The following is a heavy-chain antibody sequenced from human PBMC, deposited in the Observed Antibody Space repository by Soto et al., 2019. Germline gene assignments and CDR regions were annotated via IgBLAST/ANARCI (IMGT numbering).Heavy chain of an antibody. V-gene: IGHV4-59*01. CDR1: GGSISSYY. CDR3: ARVEYSGYPRI. CDR2: IYFSGST. J-gene: IGHJ4*02. D-gene: IGHD5-12*01. Sequence: QVQLQESGPGLVKPSETLSLTCTVSGGSISSYYWSWIRQSPVKRLEWIGYIYFSGSTNYNPSLKSRVTISGDTSKNQFSLKLTSVTAADTAVYYCARVEYSGYPRIWGQGTLVTVSS.